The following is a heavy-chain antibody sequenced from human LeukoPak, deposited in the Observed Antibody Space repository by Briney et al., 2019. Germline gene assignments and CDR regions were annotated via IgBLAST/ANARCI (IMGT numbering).Heavy chain of an antibody. CDR3: ARGGGYYDSSGYYNMDY. V-gene: IGHV1-8*01. Sequence: ASVKVSCKASGYTFTSYDINWVRQATGQGLEWMGWMNPNSGNTGYAQKFQGRVTMTRNTSISTAYMELSSLRSEDTAVYYYARGGGYYDSSGYYNMDYWGQGTLVTVSS. CDR1: GYTFTSYD. CDR2: MNPNSGNT. D-gene: IGHD3-22*01. J-gene: IGHJ4*02.